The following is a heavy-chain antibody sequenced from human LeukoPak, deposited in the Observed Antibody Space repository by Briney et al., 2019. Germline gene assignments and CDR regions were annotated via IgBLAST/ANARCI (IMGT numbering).Heavy chain of an antibody. J-gene: IGHJ4*02. CDR3: ARERPEFDS. CDR1: GFTFSTYS. CDR2: ISSSRYTI. Sequence: GASLRLSCAASGFTFSTYSMNWVRQAPGKGLEWVSYISSSRYTIYYADSVRGRFNISRDNARNSLYLQMNSLRAEETAVYYCARERPEFDSWGQGTLVTVSS. D-gene: IGHD1-14*01. V-gene: IGHV3-48*04.